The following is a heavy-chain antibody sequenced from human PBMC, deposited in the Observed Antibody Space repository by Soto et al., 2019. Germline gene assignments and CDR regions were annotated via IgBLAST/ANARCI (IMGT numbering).Heavy chain of an antibody. CDR1: GYTFSSYG. V-gene: IGHV1-18*01. J-gene: IGHJ4*02. D-gene: IGHD6-19*01. Sequence: QVQLVQSGAEVKKPGASVKVSCKASGYTFSSYGITWVRQAPGQGVEWMGWISAYNGNTRYAQKVQGRFTMTTDTATSTAYMELRSLRSDETAVYYCARVGAVAGGFDYWGQGTLVTVSS. CDR3: ARVGAVAGGFDY. CDR2: ISAYNGNT.